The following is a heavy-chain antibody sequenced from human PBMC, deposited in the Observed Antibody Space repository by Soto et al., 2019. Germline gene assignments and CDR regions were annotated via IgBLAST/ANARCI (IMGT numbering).Heavy chain of an antibody. V-gene: IGHV1-69*06. CDR3: ARLPSLRIAALNWFDP. Sequence: RASVKVSCKASGGTFSSYAISWVRQAPGQGLEWMGGIIPIFGTANYAQKFQGRVTITADKSTSTAYMELSSLRSEDTAVYYCARLPSLRIAALNWFDPWGQGTLVTVSS. CDR1: GGTFSSYA. J-gene: IGHJ5*02. CDR2: IIPIFGTA. D-gene: IGHD6-13*01.